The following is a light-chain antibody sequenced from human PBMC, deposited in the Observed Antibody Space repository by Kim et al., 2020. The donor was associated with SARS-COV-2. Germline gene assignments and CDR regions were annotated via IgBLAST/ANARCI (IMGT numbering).Light chain of an antibody. V-gene: IGLV10-54*01. CDR3: SAWDSSLSAWV. CDR1: SNNVGNQG. J-gene: IGLJ3*02. Sequence: QAGLTQPPPVSKDLRQTATLTCTGNSNNVGNQGAAWLQQHQGHPHKLLSYRNNNRPSGISERLSASRSGNTASLTITGLQPEDEADYYCSAWDSSLSAWVFGGGPQLTVL. CDR2: RNN.